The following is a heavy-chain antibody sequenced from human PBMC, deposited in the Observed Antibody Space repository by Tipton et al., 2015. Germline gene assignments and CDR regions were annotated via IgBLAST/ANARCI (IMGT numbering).Heavy chain of an antibody. V-gene: IGHV4-38-2*01. J-gene: IGHJ4*02. D-gene: IGHD3-9*01. CDR1: AYSISTDYY. Sequence: LRLSCAVSAYSISTDYYWVWIRQPPGKGLEWIGTISHSGSTYYTPSLKSRVTISADTSKNQFSLTLNSVAAADTAVYYCACQDYDSLTRDYQTVDYWGQGTLVTVSS. CDR3: ACQDYDSLTRDYQTVDY. CDR2: ISHSGST.